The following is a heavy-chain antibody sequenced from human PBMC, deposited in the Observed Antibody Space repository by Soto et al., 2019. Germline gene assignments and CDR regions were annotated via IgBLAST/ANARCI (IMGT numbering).Heavy chain of an antibody. D-gene: IGHD3-9*01. CDR3: VRLPDNVDVLTGRSGYNDY. CDR1: GYTFTNYD. V-gene: IGHV1-8*01. Sequence: QVQLVQSGAEVKKPGASVKVSCKASGYTFTNYDINWVRHATGQGLEWMGWMNPNSGNTGSAQKFQGRVTMTRDTSLNTAYMELSSLRSDDTAVYYCVRLPDNVDVLTGRSGYNDYWGQGTLVTVSS. CDR2: MNPNSGNT. J-gene: IGHJ4*02.